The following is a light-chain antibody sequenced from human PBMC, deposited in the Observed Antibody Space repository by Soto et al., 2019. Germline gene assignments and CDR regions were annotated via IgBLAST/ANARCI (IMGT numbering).Light chain of an antibody. V-gene: IGKV3-20*01. J-gene: IGKJ1*01. CDR2: GAS. Sequence: EIVLTQSPGTLSLSPGERATLSCRASQSVSSSYLAWYQQKPGQAPRLLIYGASSRATGIPDRFSGSGSGTDFTLIISRLEHEDFAVYYCQKYGSSPRTFGQGTKVEIK. CDR3: QKYGSSPRT. CDR1: QSVSSSY.